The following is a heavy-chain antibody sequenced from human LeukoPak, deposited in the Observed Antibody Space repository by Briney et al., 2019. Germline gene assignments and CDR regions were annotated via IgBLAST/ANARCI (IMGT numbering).Heavy chain of an antibody. V-gene: IGHV4-34*01. CDR1: GGSFSGYY. CDR3: ARAGGYIYAFDI. J-gene: IGHJ3*02. D-gene: IGHD5-18*01. CDR2: INHSGST. Sequence: SETLSLTCAVYGGSFSGYYWSWIRQPPGKGLEWIGEINHSGSTNYNPFLKSRVTISVDTSKNQFSLKLSSVTAADTAVYYCARAGGYIYAFDIWGQGTMVTVSS.